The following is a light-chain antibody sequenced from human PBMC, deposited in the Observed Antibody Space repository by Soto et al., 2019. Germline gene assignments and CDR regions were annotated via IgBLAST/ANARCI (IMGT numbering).Light chain of an antibody. V-gene: IGKV3-20*01. CDR3: QQYGGSPLFT. J-gene: IGKJ3*01. Sequence: EIVLTQSPGTLSLSPWERATLSCRASQGVTPAYLAWYQHKPGQAPRLLIYGTSNRATGIPDRFSGSGSGTDFTLTINILEPEDFAVYTCQQYGGSPLFTFGPGTKVDFK. CDR1: QGVTPAY. CDR2: GTS.